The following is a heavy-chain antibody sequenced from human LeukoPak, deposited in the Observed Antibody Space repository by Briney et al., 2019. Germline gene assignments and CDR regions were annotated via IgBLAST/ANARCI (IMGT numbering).Heavy chain of an antibody. J-gene: IGHJ4*02. CDR2: INPSGGST. Sequence: GASVKVSCKASGGTFSSYAISWVRQAPGQGLEWMGIINPSGGSTSYAQKFQGRVTMTRDTSTSTVYMELSSLRSEDTAVYYCARDFRRSSGYFDYWGQGTLVTVSS. V-gene: IGHV1-46*01. D-gene: IGHD1-26*01. CDR1: GGTFSSYA. CDR3: ARDFRRSSGYFDY.